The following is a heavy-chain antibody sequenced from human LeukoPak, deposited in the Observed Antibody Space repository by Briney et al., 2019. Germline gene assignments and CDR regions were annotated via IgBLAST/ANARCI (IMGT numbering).Heavy chain of an antibody. CDR3: AKVIGGSGSYSTFDY. D-gene: IGHD1-26*01. V-gene: IGHV3-9*03. Sequence: GGSLRLSFAASGFTFDDYAMHWVRQAPGKGLEWVSGISWNSGSIGYADSVKGRFTISRDNAKNSLYLQMNSLRAEDMALYYCAKVIGGSGSYSTFDYWGQGTLVTVSS. CDR2: ISWNSGSI. J-gene: IGHJ4*02. CDR1: GFTFDDYA.